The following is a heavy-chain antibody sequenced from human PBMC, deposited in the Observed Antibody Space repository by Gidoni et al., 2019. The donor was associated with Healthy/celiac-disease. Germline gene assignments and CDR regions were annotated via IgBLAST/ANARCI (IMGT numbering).Heavy chain of an antibody. J-gene: IGHJ5*02. D-gene: IGHD6-25*01. CDR2: INPNSGGT. CDR1: GYTFTVYY. CDR3: AREMTRRAAARGWFDP. V-gene: IGHV1-2*02. Sequence: QVQLVQSGAEVKKPGASVKVSCKASGYTFTVYYMHWVRQAPGQGLEWMGWINPNSGGTNYAQKFQGRVTMTRDTSISTAYMERSRLRYDDTAVYYCAREMTRRAAARGWFDPWGQGTLVTVSS.